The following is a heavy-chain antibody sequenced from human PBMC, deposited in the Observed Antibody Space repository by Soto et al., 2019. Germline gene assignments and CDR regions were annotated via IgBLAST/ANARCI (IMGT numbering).Heavy chain of an antibody. J-gene: IGHJ4*02. V-gene: IGHV1-46*01. D-gene: IGHD4-17*01. CDR1: GYTFTNYY. Sequence: QVHLVQSGAEVKNPGASVRVSCKASGYTFTNYYIHWLRQAPGQGLEWMGIINPSSDGTTYAQNFQGRVTMTSDTSTSTVYMDLSSLRSEDTAVYYCARGRFTTLTTWWYSDYWGQGALVTVSS. CDR3: ARGRFTTLTTWWYSDY. CDR2: INPSSDGT.